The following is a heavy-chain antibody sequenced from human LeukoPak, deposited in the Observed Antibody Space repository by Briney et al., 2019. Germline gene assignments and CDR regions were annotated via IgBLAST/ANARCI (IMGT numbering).Heavy chain of an antibody. CDR2: IRYDGNDK. V-gene: IGHV3-30*02. CDR1: GFTFSTYD. D-gene: IGHD3-10*01. CDR3: AKGLMRDRWFGES. Sequence: PGGSLRLSCAASGFTFSTYDMSWVRQAPGKGLEWVAFIRYDGNDKFYAETVKGRFTISRDTSRNTLYLQMNRLRPEDTAVYYCAKGLMRDRWFGESWGQGTLVTVSS. J-gene: IGHJ5*02.